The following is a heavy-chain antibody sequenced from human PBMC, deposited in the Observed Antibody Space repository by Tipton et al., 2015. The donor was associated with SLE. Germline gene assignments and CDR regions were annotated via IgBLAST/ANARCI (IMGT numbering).Heavy chain of an antibody. CDR1: GFTFSSYE. V-gene: IGHV4-39*07. CDR2: IYYSGST. D-gene: IGHD6-19*01. Sequence: LRLSCAASGFTFSSYEMNWVRQAPGKGLEWIGSIYYSGSTYYNPSLKSRVTISVDTSKNQFSLKLSSVTAADTAVYYCARGWGSGWGQGTLVTVSS. CDR3: ARGWGSG. J-gene: IGHJ4*02.